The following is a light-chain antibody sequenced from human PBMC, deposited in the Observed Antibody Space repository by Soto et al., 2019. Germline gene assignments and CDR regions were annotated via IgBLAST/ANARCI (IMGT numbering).Light chain of an antibody. CDR3: QQRSVWPST. CDR1: QSVSSY. Sequence: EIVLTQSPATLSLYPGERAALSCRASQSVSSYLVWYQQKPGQAPRLLIYDASKRAPGIPARFTGSGSGTDFTLTISSLEPEDFAVYFCQQRSVWPSTFGGGTKVDIK. J-gene: IGKJ4*01. CDR2: DAS. V-gene: IGKV3-11*01.